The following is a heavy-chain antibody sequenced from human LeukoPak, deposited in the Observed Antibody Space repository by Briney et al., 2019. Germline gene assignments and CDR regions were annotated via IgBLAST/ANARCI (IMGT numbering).Heavy chain of an antibody. CDR1: GYTFTSYA. V-gene: IGHV1-3*01. D-gene: IGHD3-16*01. J-gene: IGHJ5*02. CDR2: INSGNGNT. CDR3: ARDQGGNWFDP. Sequence: ASVKVSCKASGYTFTSYAMHWVRQAPGQRLEWMGWINSGNGNTKYSQKFQGRVTITRDTSASTAYMELSSLRSEDTAVYYCARDQGGNWFDPWGQGTLVTVSS.